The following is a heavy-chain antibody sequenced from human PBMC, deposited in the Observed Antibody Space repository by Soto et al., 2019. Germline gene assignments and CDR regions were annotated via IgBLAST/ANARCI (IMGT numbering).Heavy chain of an antibody. Sequence: PGGSLRLSGAASGFTFISYSMNWVRQSPGKGPECVSSISSSSSYIYYADSAKGRFTISRDNAKNSLYLQMNSLRAEDTAVYYCARVLGVWGSYRIDYWGQGTLVTVSS. V-gene: IGHV3-21*01. CDR3: ARVLGVWGSYRIDY. CDR1: GFTFISYS. D-gene: IGHD3-16*02. J-gene: IGHJ4*02. CDR2: ISSSSSYI.